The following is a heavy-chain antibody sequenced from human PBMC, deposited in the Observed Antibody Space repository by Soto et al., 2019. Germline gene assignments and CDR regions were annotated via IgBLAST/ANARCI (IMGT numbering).Heavy chain of an antibody. CDR1: GGSVSSGSYY. J-gene: IGHJ6*02. CDR3: AREFFGVATLNRGHYYYGMDV. Sequence: KTSETLSLTCTVSGGSVSSGSYYWSWIRQPPGKGLEWIGYIYYSGSTNYNPSLKSRVTISVDTSKNQFSLKLSSVTAADTAVYYCAREFFGVATLNRGHYYYGMDVWGQGTTVTVSS. CDR2: IYYSGST. V-gene: IGHV4-61*01. D-gene: IGHD3-3*01.